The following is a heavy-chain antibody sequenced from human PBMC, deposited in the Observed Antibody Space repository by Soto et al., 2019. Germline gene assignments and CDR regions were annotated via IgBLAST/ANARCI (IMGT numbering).Heavy chain of an antibody. J-gene: IGHJ6*02. D-gene: IGHD4-17*01. CDR1: GFTFSNAW. CDR3: NRSGLYYYYRMDV. CDR2: IKSTTDGGTT. Sequence: GGSLRLSCAASGFTFSNAWMSWVRQAAGKGLEWVGRIKSTTDGGTTDYAAPVKGRFTISRDDSKSIAYPQMNSLKTEDTAVYYCNRSGLYYYYRMDVWGQGT. V-gene: IGHV3-15*01.